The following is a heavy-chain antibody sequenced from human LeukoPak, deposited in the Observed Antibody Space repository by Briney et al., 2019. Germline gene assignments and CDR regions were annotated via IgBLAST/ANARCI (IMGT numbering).Heavy chain of an antibody. D-gene: IGHD4-11*01. CDR3: ARVPRDYSFDY. CDR1: GGXISXXXXX. CDR2: IYYSGST. Sequence: SETLSLTCTVSGGXISXXXXXWXXXXXXXXXXXXWIGYIYYSGSTYYNPSLKSRVTISVDTSKNQFSLKLSSVTAADTAVYYCARVPRDYSFDYWGQGTLVTVSS. J-gene: IGHJ4*02. V-gene: IGHV4-31*03.